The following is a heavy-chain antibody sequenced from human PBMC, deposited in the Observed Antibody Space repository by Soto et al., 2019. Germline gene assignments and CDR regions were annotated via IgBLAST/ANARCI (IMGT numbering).Heavy chain of an antibody. CDR3: ARPHGGSSGWDNWFDP. CDR2: IYYSGST. Sequence: TSETLSLTCTVSGGSISSGDYYWSWIRQPPGEGLEWIGYIYYSGSTNYNPSLKSRVTISVDTSKNQFSLKLSSVTAADTAVYYCARPHGGSSGWDNWFDPWGQGTLVTVSS. D-gene: IGHD6-25*01. CDR1: GGSISSGDYY. J-gene: IGHJ5*02. V-gene: IGHV4-61*08.